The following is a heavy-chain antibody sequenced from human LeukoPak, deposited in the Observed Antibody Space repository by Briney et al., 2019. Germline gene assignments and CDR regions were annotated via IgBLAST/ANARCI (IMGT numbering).Heavy chain of an antibody. CDR2: ISSSSNTI. V-gene: IGHV3-48*04. CDR1: GFTFSTYS. D-gene: IGHD1-26*01. CDR3: AREDGTSYYFDY. J-gene: IGHJ4*02. Sequence: GGSLRLSCAASGFTFSTYSMNWVRQAPGKGLEWVSYISSSSNTIYYADSVKGRFTISRDNAQNSLYLQMNSLRAEDTAVYYCAREDGTSYYFDYWGQGALVTVSS.